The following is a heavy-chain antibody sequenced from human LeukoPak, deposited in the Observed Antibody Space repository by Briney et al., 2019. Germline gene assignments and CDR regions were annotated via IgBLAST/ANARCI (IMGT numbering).Heavy chain of an antibody. Sequence: PGGSLRLSCAASGFTFSSYSMNWVRQAPGKGLEWVSSISSSSSYIYYADSVKGRFTISRDNAKNSQYLQMNSLRAEDTAVYYCARGRELSPTRRLNWFDPWGQGTLVTVSS. D-gene: IGHD1-26*01. J-gene: IGHJ5*02. V-gene: IGHV3-21*01. CDR1: GFTFSSYS. CDR2: ISSSSSYI. CDR3: ARGRELSPTRRLNWFDP.